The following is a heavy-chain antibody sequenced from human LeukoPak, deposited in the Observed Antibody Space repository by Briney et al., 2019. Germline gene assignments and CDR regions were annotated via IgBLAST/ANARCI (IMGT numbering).Heavy chain of an antibody. D-gene: IGHD1-26*01. CDR2: ITHNGGT. CDR1: GGSFRGYF. J-gene: IGHJ6*03. CDR3: ARGNSGSHWGDHYFYMDV. V-gene: IGHV4-34*01. Sequence: SETLSLTCAVYGGSFRGYFWGWVRQTPGKGLEWLGEITHNGGTNYMPSLSSRVSVFQDVSKNQFSLKLSSVTAADTGVYYCARGNSGSHWGDHYFYMDVWGKGTTVIVSS.